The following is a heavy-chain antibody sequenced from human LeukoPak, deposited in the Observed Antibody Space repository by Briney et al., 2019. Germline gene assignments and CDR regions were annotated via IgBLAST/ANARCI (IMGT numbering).Heavy chain of an antibody. CDR2: INHSGSP. CDR3: ARVASGYCSSTNCQKYYFDY. J-gene: IGHJ4*02. CDR1: GGSFSSYY. V-gene: IGHV4-34*01. Sequence: SETLSLTCAVYGGSFSSYYWSWIRQPPGKGLEWIGEINHSGSPNYNPSLKSRVTISVDTSNYRFSLKLSSVTAADTAMFYCARVASGYCSSTNCQKYYFDYWGQGTLVTVSS. D-gene: IGHD2-2*01.